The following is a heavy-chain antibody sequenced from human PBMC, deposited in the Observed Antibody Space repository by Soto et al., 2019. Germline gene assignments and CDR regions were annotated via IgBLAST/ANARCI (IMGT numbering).Heavy chain of an antibody. V-gene: IGHV3-7*01. D-gene: IGHD1-20*01. CDR2: IKQDGSEK. CDR3: AREANWNDVYYGMDV. J-gene: IGHJ6*02. Sequence: PGGSLRLSCAASGFTFSSYWMSWVRQAPGKGLEWVANIKQDGSEKYYVDSVKGRFTISRDNAKNSLYLQMNSLRAEDTAVYYCAREANWNDVYYGMDVWGQGTTVTVSS. CDR1: GFTFSSYW.